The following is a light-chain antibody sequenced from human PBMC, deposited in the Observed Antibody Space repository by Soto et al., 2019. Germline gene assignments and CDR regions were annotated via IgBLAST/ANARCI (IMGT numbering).Light chain of an antibody. CDR1: SGSIASND. CDR3: QSYDSIVV. V-gene: IGLV6-57*04. J-gene: IGLJ2*01. CDR2: EDN. Sequence: NFMLTQPHSVSESPGKTVTISCTRSSGSIASNDVQWYQQRPGSAPTTVIYEDNQRPSGVPDRLSGSIDSSSNSASLTISGLKTEDEADYYCQSYDSIVVFGGGTKLTVL.